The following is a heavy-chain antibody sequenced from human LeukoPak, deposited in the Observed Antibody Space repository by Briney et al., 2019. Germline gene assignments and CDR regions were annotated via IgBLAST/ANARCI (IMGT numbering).Heavy chain of an antibody. J-gene: IGHJ5*01. CDR1: GDSISGKY. CDR3: ARLDILVPRAVEWFDP. Sequence: SETLSLTCIVSGDSISGKYWSWIRRPAGKGLEWLGRIYSSGTTDYSPSLMSRVTMSLDTSKNHISLRLRSVTAADTAVYHCARLDILVPRAVEWFDPWRQGTVVTVSS. V-gene: IGHV4-4*07. D-gene: IGHD2-2*01. CDR2: IYSSGTT.